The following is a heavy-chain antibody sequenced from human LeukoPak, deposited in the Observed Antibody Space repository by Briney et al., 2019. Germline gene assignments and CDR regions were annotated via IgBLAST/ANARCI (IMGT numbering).Heavy chain of an antibody. CDR3: ARGFWSGYFFDY. Sequence: SETLSLTCTVSSGSISSYYWSWIRQPPGKGLECIGYIYYSGSPNYNPSLKSRVTISVDTSKNQFSLKLSSVTAADTAVYYCARGFWSGYFFDYWGQGTLVTVSS. D-gene: IGHD3-3*01. J-gene: IGHJ4*02. V-gene: IGHV4-59*08. CDR1: SGSISSYY. CDR2: IYYSGSP.